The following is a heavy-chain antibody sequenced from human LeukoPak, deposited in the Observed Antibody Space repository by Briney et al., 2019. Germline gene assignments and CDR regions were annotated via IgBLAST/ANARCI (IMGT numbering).Heavy chain of an antibody. CDR1: GSTFSSYV. CDR3: SKEGHSSGHCGAFDI. D-gene: IGHD5-18*01. J-gene: IGHJ3*02. CDR2: INDNGAGT. Sequence: GGPLRLSCVASGSTFSSYVMGWVRQAPGKGLYWASTINDNGAGTHYADSVKGRFTISRDNSKNTLHLQMNSLIDEDTAVYYCSKEGHSSGHCGAFDIWGQGTLVTVSS. V-gene: IGHV3-23*01.